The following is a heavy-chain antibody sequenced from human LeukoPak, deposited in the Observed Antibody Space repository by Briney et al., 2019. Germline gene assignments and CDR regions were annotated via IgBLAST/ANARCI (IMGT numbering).Heavy chain of an antibody. D-gene: IGHD4-17*01. CDR2: IRPTDGTT. Sequence: GASVKVSCKASGYTFTSYGISWVRQAPGQGLEWMGVIRPTDGTTSYAQNFQGRLSMTSDTSTSTAYMELSSLRSEDTAIYYCTRTVNSWFDPWGQGTPVSVS. CDR1: GYTFTSYG. J-gene: IGHJ5*02. CDR3: TRTVNSWFDP. V-gene: IGHV1-18*01.